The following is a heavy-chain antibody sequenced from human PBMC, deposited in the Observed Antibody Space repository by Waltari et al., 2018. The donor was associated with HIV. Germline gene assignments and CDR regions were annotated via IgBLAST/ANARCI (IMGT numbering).Heavy chain of an antibody. CDR1: GLSCSGHG. CDR2: ISNDANTK. Sequence: QVQLVESGGGVVQPGGSLRLSCAVSGLSCSGHGMHWVRQAPGRGLEWVALISNDANTKYYADSVKGRFTISRDNSKNTLYLQMNSLRGEDTAVYYCARDGDRVMFALFDYWGQGALVIVSS. V-gene: IGHV3-33*05. J-gene: IGHJ4*02. D-gene: IGHD3-16*01. CDR3: ARDGDRVMFALFDY.